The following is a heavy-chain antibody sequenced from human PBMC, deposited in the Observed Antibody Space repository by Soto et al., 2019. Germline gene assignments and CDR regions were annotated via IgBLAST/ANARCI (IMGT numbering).Heavy chain of an antibody. CDR2: ISGSGGST. D-gene: IGHD5-12*01. V-gene: IGHV3-23*01. J-gene: IGHJ6*02. CDR1: GFTFSSYA. Sequence: HPGGSLRLSCAASGFTFSSYAMSWVRQAPGKGLEWVSAISGSGGSTYYADSVKGRFTISRDNSKNTLYLQMNSLRAEDTAVYYCAKGAYSGYDYYYYYGMDVWGQGTTVTVSS. CDR3: AKGAYSGYDYYYYYGMDV.